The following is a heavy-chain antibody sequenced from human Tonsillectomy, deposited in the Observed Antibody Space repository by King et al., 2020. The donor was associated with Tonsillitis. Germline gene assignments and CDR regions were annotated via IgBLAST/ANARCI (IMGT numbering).Heavy chain of an antibody. V-gene: IGHV1-69*01. Sequence: QLVQSGAEVKKPGSSVKVSCKASGGTFSSYTFSWVRQAPGQGLEWMGGIIPMFGTTSSAPKFQGRVTISADESTNTAYMELSSLRSEDTAVYYCARDSYGSGQALLPFDYRGQGTLVTVSS. CDR2: IIPMFGTT. J-gene: IGHJ4*02. D-gene: IGHD3-10*01. CDR3: ARDSYGSGQALLPFDY. CDR1: GGTFSSYT.